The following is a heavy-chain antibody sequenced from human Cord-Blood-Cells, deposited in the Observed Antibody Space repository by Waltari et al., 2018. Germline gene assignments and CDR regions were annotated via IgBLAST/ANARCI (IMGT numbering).Heavy chain of an antibody. D-gene: IGHD2-2*01. V-gene: IGHV4-34*01. J-gene: IGHJ3*02. CDR2: INQSGST. CDR3: ATYCSSTSCYAFDI. CDR1: GGSFSGYY. Sequence: QVQLQQWGAGLLKPSETLSLTCAVYGGSFSGYYWSWIRQPPGKGLEWIGEINQSGSTNYNPSLKSRVTISVDTSKNQFSLKLSSVTAADTAVYYCATYCSSTSCYAFDIWGQGTMVTVSS.